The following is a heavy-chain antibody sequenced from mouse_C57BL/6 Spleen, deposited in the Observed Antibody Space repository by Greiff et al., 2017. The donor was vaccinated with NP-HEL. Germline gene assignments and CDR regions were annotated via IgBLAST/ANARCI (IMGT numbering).Heavy chain of an antibody. J-gene: IGHJ4*01. CDR3: ARQIYGNGDAMDY. V-gene: IGHV5-12*01. CDR2: ISNGGGST. CDR1: GFTFSDYY. Sequence: EVKLVESGGGLVQPGGSLKLSCAASGFTFSDYYMYWVRQTPEKRLEWVAYISNGGGSTYYPDTVKGRFTISRDNAKNTLYLQMSRLKSEDTAMYYCARQIYGNGDAMDYWGQGTSVTVSS. D-gene: IGHD2-1*01.